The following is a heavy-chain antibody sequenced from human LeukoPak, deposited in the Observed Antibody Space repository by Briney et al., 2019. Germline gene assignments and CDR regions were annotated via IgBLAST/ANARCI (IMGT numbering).Heavy chain of an antibody. CDR3: ARDKRELYSSGWYSGIDY. CDR1: GFTFSSYS. V-gene: IGHV3-21*01. Sequence: PGGSLRLSCAASGFTFSSYSMNWVRQAPGKGLEWVSSISSSSSYIYYADSVKGRFTISRDNAKNSLYLQMNSLRAEDTAVYYCARDKRELYSSGWYSGIDYWGQGTLVTVSS. D-gene: IGHD6-19*01. J-gene: IGHJ4*02. CDR2: ISSSSSYI.